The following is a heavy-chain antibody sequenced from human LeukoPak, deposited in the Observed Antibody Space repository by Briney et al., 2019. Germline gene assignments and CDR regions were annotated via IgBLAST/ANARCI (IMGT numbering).Heavy chain of an antibody. J-gene: IGHJ4*02. V-gene: IGHV6-1*01. CDR3: ARGWSFDC. Sequence: SQTLSLTCAISGDSVSSNSAAWNWIRQSPSRGLEWLGRTYYRYKWYNDYTASVKSRITFNPDTSNNQFSLQLISVTPEDTAVYYCARGWSFDCWGQGTLVTVSS. CDR1: GDSVSSNSAA. CDR2: TYYRYKWYN. D-gene: IGHD6-19*01.